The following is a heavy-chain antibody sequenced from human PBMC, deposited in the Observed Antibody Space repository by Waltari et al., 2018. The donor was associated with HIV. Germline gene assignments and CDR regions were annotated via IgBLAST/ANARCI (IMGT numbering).Heavy chain of an antibody. D-gene: IGHD3-22*01. V-gene: IGHV3-23*01. Sequence: EVQLLESGGGLVQPAGSLRLSCAASGFTFSGSAMSWVRQAPGKGQGWIARISGGCGTTDYADFVKGRFTISRDNSKNTLYLQINSLRAEDTAIYYCAKIGYESGSYYYRDAFDMWGQGTMVTVSS. CDR3: AKIGYESGSYYYRDAFDM. CDR1: GFTFSGSA. CDR2: ISGGCGTT. J-gene: IGHJ3*02.